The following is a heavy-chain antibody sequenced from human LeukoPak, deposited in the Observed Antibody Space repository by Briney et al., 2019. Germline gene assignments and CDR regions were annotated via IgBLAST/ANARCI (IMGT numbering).Heavy chain of an antibody. CDR2: ISSSSSTI. Sequence: GGSLRLSCAASGFTFSSYIMNWVRQAPGKGLEGVSYISSSSSTIYYADSVKGRFTLSRDNAKNSLYLQMNSLRAEDTAVYYCASTGSTSCSNYFHYWGQGTLVTVSS. J-gene: IGHJ4*02. V-gene: IGHV3-48*04. CDR3: ASTGSTSCSNYFHY. CDR1: GFTFSSYI. D-gene: IGHD2-2*01.